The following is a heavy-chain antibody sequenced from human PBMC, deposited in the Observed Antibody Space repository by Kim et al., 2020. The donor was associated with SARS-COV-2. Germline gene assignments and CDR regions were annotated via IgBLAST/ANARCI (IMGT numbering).Heavy chain of an antibody. Sequence: AQKLQGRVTMTTDTSTSTAYMELRSLRSDDTAVYYCARAVHYYYYGMDVWGQGTTVTVSS. V-gene: IGHV1-18*01. J-gene: IGHJ6*02. CDR3: ARAVHYYYYGMDV.